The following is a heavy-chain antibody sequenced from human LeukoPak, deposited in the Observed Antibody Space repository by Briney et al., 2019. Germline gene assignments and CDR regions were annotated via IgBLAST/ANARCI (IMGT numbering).Heavy chain of an antibody. D-gene: IGHD3-22*01. J-gene: IGHJ5*02. Sequence: GASVKVSCKASGGTFSSYAISWVRQAPGQGLEWMGRIIPILGIANYAQKFQGRVTITADKSTSTAYMELSSLRSEDTAVYYCARHSPIYDSSGYYWFDPWGQGTLVTVSS. CDR3: ARHSPIYDSSGYYWFDP. CDR2: IIPILGIA. V-gene: IGHV1-69*04. CDR1: GGTFSSYA.